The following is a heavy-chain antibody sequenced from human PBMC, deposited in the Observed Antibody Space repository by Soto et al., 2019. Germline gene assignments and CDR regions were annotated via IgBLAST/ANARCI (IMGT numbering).Heavy chain of an antibody. V-gene: IGHV4-59*01. J-gene: IGHJ6*02. CDR3: ARSYPNTIFGVVPSRGLDV. CDR1: GVSISSNY. CDR2: IHYSGST. D-gene: IGHD3-3*01. Sequence: TLSLTCIVSGVSISSNYWSWIRQPPGQGLEWIGYIHYSGSTNFNPSLKNRVIMSVDTSKNQFSLRLSSVTAADTAVYYCARSYPNTIFGVVPSRGLDVWGQGATVTVSS.